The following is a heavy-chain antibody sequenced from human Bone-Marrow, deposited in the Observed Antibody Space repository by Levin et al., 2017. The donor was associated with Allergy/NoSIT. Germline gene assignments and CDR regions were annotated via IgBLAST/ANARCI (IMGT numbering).Heavy chain of an antibody. Sequence: SETLSLTCTVSGGSISSGDYYWSWIRQPPGKGLEWIGYIYYSGSTYYNPSLKSRVTISVDTSKNQFSLKLSSVTAADTAVYYCARVGGSYGHEMWYFDYWGQGTLVTVSS. J-gene: IGHJ4*02. CDR3: ARVGGSYGHEMWYFDY. V-gene: IGHV4-30-4*01. D-gene: IGHD1-26*01. CDR2: IYYSGST. CDR1: GGSISSGDYY.